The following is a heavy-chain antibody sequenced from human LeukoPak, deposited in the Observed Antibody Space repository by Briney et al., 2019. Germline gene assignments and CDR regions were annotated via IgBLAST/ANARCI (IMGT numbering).Heavy chain of an antibody. J-gene: IGHJ4*02. CDR3: ARDGGESEFDY. CDR2: IIPIFGTA. CDR1: GYTFTGYY. D-gene: IGHD4-23*01. V-gene: IGHV1-69*13. Sequence: ASVKVSCKASGYTFTGYYMHWVRQAPGQGLEWMGGIIPIFGTANYAQKFQGRVTITADESTSTAYMELSSLRSEDTAVYYCARDGGESEFDYWGQGTLVTVSS.